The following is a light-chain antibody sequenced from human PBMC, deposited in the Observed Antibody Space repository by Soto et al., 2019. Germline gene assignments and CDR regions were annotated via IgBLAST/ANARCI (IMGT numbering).Light chain of an antibody. CDR1: SSDVGGYNY. J-gene: IGLJ1*01. CDR2: EVS. CDR3: SSYTTTTTLEV. V-gene: IGLV2-14*01. Sequence: QSVLTQPASVSGSPGQSITISCTGTSSDVGGYNYVSWYQHHPGKAPKLMIYEVSNWPSGVSNRFSGSKSGNTASLTISGLQGEDEADYYCSSYTTTTTLEVFGTGTKLTVL.